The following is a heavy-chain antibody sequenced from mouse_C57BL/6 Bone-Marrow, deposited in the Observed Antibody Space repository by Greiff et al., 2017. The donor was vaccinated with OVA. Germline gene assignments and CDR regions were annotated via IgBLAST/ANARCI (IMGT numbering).Heavy chain of an antibody. CDR3: ARGPHYYGSSYY. D-gene: IGHD1-1*01. J-gene: IGHJ2*01. V-gene: IGHV1-50*01. Sequence: QVQLKESGAELVKPGASVKLSCKASGYTFTSYWMQWVKQRPGQGLEWIGEIDPSDSYTNYNQKFKGKATLTVDTSSSTAYMQLSSLTSEDSAVYYCARGPHYYGSSYYWGQGTTLTVSS. CDR2: IDPSDSYT. CDR1: GYTFTSYW.